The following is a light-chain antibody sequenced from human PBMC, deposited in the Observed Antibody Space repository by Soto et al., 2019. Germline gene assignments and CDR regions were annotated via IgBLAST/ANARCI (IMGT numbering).Light chain of an antibody. V-gene: IGKV4-1*01. CDR3: QDCYSTPWT. Sequence: DIVMTQSPDSLAVSLGERATINCKSSQSVLYSSNNKNYLTWYQQKPGQPPKVLIYWASTRESGVPDRLGGSGSCADITLTISILQVEDVAVDYYQDCYSTPWTFGQGGKVEIK. CDR1: QSVLYSSNNKNY. J-gene: IGKJ1*01. CDR2: WAS.